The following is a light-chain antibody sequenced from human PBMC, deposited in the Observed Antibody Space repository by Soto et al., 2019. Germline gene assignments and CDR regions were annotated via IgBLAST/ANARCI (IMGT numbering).Light chain of an antibody. CDR2: EVT. CDR1: SSDVGAYNY. J-gene: IGLJ3*02. CDR3: TSYVGNEIWV. Sequence: QSALTQPPSASGSPGQSVTISCTGTSSDVGAYNYVSWYQQYPGKAPKLMIYEVTKRPSGVPDRFSGSKSGNTASLTVSGLQAEDEADYYCTSYVGNEIWVLGGGTQLTVL. V-gene: IGLV2-8*01.